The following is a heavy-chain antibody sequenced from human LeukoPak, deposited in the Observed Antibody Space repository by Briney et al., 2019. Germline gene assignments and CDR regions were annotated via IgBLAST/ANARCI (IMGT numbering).Heavy chain of an antibody. D-gene: IGHD4-17*01. CDR2: IYYSGST. CDR1: GGPISRSSYF. V-gene: IGHV4-39*01. Sequence: SETLSLTCTVSGGPISRSSYFWGWIRQPPGKGLEWIGSIYYSGSTYYNPSLESRVTISVDTSNNQFSLKLSSVTATDTAVYYCASPSGGDYVPWGQGTLVTVSS. J-gene: IGHJ5*02. CDR3: ASPSGGDYVP.